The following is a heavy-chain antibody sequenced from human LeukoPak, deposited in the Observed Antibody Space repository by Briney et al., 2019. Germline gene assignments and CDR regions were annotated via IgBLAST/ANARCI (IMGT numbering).Heavy chain of an antibody. CDR3: ARALRSQGAAAGTGYLDS. Sequence: NASETLSLTCTDSNGSINTYFWTWIRQPPGRGLEWTGIINYSETTRYTPSLKSRVTLSVDTSKNLFSLKLDSVTAADTAVYFCARALRSQGAAAGTGYLDSWGQGAPVTVSS. J-gene: IGHJ4*02. V-gene: IGHV4-59*08. CDR1: NGSINTYF. D-gene: IGHD6-13*01. CDR2: INYSETT.